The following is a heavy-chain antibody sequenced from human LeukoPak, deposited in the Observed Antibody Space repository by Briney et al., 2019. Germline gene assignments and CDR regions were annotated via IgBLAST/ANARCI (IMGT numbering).Heavy chain of an antibody. CDR2: ISGSGGST. J-gene: IGHJ4*02. CDR3: AKPSDDFWSGFDY. D-gene: IGHD3-3*01. CDR1: GFTFSSYA. V-gene: IGHV3-23*01. Sequence: GGSLRLSCAASGFTFSSYAMSWVRQAPGKGLEWVSAISGSGGSTYYADSVKGRFTISRANSKNTLYLQMNSLRAEDTAVYYCAKPSDDFWSGFDYWGQGTLVTVSS.